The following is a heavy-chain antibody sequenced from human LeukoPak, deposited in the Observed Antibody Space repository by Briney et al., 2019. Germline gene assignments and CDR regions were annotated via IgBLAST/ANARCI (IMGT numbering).Heavy chain of an antibody. Sequence: GGSLRLSCAASGFTFSSYTMSWVRQAPGKGLEWVSAISGSGGSTYYADSVKGRFTISRDNSKNTLHLQMNSLRAEDTAVYYCAKGSGKQWLVLYPLDHWGQGTLVTVSS. CDR1: GFTFSSYT. CDR2: ISGSGGST. D-gene: IGHD6-19*01. V-gene: IGHV3-23*01. CDR3: AKGSGKQWLVLYPLDH. J-gene: IGHJ4*02.